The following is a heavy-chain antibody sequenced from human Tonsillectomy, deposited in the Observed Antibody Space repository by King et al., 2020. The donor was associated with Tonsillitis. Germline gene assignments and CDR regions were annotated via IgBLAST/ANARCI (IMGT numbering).Heavy chain of an antibody. V-gene: IGHV4-34*01. D-gene: IGHD1-7*01. Sequence: VQLPQWGAGLLKPSETLSLPCTIYGGSFSGYYWSWIRQPPGKGLEWIGEINHSGSTNYNPSLKSRVTVSVDTSKNQFSLKVGSVTAADTTVDYCARSGWSRGTTGYYGMDVWGQGTTVTVSS. J-gene: IGHJ6*02. CDR3: ARSGWSRGTTGYYGMDV. CDR1: GGSFSGYY. CDR2: INHSGST.